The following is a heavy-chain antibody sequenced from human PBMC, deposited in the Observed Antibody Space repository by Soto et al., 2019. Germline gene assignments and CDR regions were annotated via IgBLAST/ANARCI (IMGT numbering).Heavy chain of an antibody. J-gene: IGHJ5*02. CDR2: IYYSGST. CDR3: ARELVMRARSFDP. D-gene: IGHD2-21*01. CDR1: GGSISSGGYY. Sequence: SETLSLTCTVSGGSISSGGYYWSWIRQHPGKGLEWIGYIYYSGSTYYNPSLKSRVTISVDTSKNQFSLKLSSVTAADTAVYYCARELVMRARSFDPWGQGTLVTRLL. V-gene: IGHV4-31*03.